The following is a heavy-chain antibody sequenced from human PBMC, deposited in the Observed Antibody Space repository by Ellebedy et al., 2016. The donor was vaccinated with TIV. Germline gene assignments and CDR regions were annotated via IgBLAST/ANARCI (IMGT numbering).Heavy chain of an antibody. D-gene: IGHD2-15*01. CDR3: AREGGSLDI. CDR2: ITPSSGGT. CDR1: GYIFTRYS. J-gene: IGHJ3*02. Sequence: AASVKVSCKASGYIFTRYSIHWVRQAPGQGPEWMGIITPSSGGTAYAQKFQGRVTMTRDTSTNTVYLELSSLTFEDTAVYHCAREGGSLDIWGQGTRVTVSS. V-gene: IGHV1-46*01.